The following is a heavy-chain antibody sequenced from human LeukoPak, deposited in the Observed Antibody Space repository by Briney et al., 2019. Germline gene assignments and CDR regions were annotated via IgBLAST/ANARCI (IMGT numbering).Heavy chain of an antibody. CDR1: GFTFSTYA. Sequence: PPGGSLRLSCAASGFTFSTYALTWVRQAPGKGLEWVSTIGGSGGVTYYAASVKGRFTISRDNSKNTLYLQMNSLRAEDTAVYYCAKDGRGGDCTSASCTNWFGPWGQGTLVTVSS. CDR3: AKDGRGGDCTSASCTNWFGP. J-gene: IGHJ5*02. V-gene: IGHV3-23*01. CDR2: IGGSGGVT. D-gene: IGHD2-2*01.